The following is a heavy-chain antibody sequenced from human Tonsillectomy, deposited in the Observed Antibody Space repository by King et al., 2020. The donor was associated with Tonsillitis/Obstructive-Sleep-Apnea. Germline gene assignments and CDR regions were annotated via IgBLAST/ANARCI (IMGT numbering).Heavy chain of an antibody. CDR2: SWFDGSNK. J-gene: IGHJ4*02. CDR1: GFTFSSYG. D-gene: IGHD3-10*01. CDR3: SGDRRYGSGSHYNPPPLF. V-gene: IGHV3-33*01. Sequence: QVQLVESGGGVVQPGRSLRLSCAASGFTFSSYGMPWVRQAPGKGLEGVAVSWFDGSNKNYADCAKGRFTMSRENSKNTLYLQRSGLRAEDTAVYYCSGDRRYGSGSHYNPPPLFWGQGPLVTVPS.